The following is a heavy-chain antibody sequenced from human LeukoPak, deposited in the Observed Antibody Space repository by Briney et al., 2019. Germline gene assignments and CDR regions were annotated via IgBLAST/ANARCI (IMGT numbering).Heavy chain of an antibody. V-gene: IGHV3-74*01. CDR1: GNYW. J-gene: IGHJ4*02. CDR2: IHSDGSWT. Sequence: GGSLRLSCAASGNYWMHWVRQAPGKGLVWVSHIHSDGSWTSYADSVKGRFTISKDNAKNKVYLQMNSLRAADTAVYYCVSFYETYWGRGTLVTVSS. CDR3: VSFYETY. D-gene: IGHD2/OR15-2a*01.